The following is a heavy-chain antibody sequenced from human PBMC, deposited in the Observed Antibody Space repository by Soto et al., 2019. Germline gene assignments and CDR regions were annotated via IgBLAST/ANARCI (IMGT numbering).Heavy chain of an antibody. Sequence: SETLSLTCTVSGGSISSYYWSWIRQPPGKGLEWIGYIYYSGSTNYNPSLKSRVTISVDTSKNQFSLKLSSLTAADTAVYYCARDVSPVVFDIWGQGTMVTVSS. CDR2: IYYSGST. D-gene: IGHD3-16*02. V-gene: IGHV4-59*12. J-gene: IGHJ3*02. CDR1: GGSISSYY. CDR3: ARDVSPVVFDI.